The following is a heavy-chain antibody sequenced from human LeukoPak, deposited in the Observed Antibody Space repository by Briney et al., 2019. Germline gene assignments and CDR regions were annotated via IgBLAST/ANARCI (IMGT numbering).Heavy chain of an antibody. D-gene: IGHD6-19*01. J-gene: IGHJ4*02. Sequence: GASVKVSCKASGYTVSNYGISWVRQAPGLGLEWMGWTSYNGNTNYAQKFQDRVTMTTDTSTTTAYMELRSLESDDTAVYYCARHSGSGWQALGYWGQGTLVTVPS. CDR2: TSYNGNT. CDR3: ARHSGSGWQALGY. V-gene: IGHV1-18*04. CDR1: GYTVSNYG.